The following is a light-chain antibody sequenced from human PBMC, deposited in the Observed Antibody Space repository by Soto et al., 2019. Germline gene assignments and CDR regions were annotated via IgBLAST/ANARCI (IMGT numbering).Light chain of an antibody. CDR1: QTIAYNF. CDR2: DAS. CDR3: QHYGDSSST. J-gene: IGKJ4*01. V-gene: IGKV3D-20*01. Sequence: IVLTQSPGTLSLSPGEVATLSCGASQTIAYNFLAWYQQKPGLAPRLLVYDASKRATGIPDRFSGSGSGTDFTLTITTQEPEDFAVYYCQHYGDSSSTFGGGTRVEI.